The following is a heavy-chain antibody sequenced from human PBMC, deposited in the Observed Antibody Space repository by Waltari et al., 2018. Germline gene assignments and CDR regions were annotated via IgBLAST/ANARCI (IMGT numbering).Heavy chain of an antibody. Sequence: EVQLLESGGGLIQPGGSLSLSCAASGFSFSNLGMRWVRQSPGKGPEWVSSISSSGSSTFYADSVKGRFTISRDNSKNMMYLQMNSLGAEDAAVYYCAKIAQMGRWYFALWGRGTLVTVSS. J-gene: IGHJ2*01. CDR3: AKIAQMGRWYFAL. V-gene: IGHV3-23*01. CDR1: GFSFSNLG. D-gene: IGHD2-8*01. CDR2: ISSSGSST.